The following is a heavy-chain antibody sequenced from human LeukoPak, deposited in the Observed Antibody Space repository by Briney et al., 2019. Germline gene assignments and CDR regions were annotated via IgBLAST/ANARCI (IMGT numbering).Heavy chain of an antibody. CDR3: AKAKGRIAVAGSLDY. D-gene: IGHD6-19*01. Sequence: PGRSLRLSCAASGFTFSSYGMHWVRQAPGKGLEWVAVISYDGSNKYYADSVKGRFTISRDNSKNTLYLQMNSLRAEDTAVYYCAKAKGRIAVAGSLDYWGQGTLVTVSS. CDR1: GFTFSSYG. CDR2: ISYDGSNK. V-gene: IGHV3-30*18. J-gene: IGHJ4*02.